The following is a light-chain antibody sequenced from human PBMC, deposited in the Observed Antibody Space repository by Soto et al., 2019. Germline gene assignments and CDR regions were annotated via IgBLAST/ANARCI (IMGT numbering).Light chain of an antibody. V-gene: IGKV1-5*03. CDR1: QSISTF. Sequence: DILMTQSPSALSASVGDRVTITCRASQSISTFLAWYQQKPGKAPNVLIYYASNLQSGVPSRFGGSGSGTEFSLTISTRQPDDVATYYCQQYNSYPYTFGQGTKLEIK. J-gene: IGKJ2*01. CDR3: QQYNSYPYT. CDR2: YAS.